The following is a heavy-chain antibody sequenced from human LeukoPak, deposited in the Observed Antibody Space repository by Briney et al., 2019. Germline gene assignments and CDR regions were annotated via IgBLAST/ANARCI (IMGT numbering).Heavy chain of an antibody. CDR2: ISGSGGNT. CDR3: GISQTWDHLFEA. CDR1: GFTFNNHA. J-gene: IGHJ5*02. Sequence: GGSLRLSCAASGFTFNNHAMSWVRQAPGKGLEWVSTISGSGGNTYYADSVKGRFTISRDNSKSTLYLQMNSLRDEDSAVYYCGISQTWDHLFEAWGQGTLVTVSS. D-gene: IGHD1-14*01. V-gene: IGHV3-23*01.